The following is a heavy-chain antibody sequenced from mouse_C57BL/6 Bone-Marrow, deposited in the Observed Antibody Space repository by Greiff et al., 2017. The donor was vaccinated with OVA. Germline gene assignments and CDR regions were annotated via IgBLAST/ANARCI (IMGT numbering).Heavy chain of an antibody. CDR1: GYTFTSYW. J-gene: IGHJ1*03. CDR2: IDTSDSET. Sequence: VQLQQPGAELVRPGSSVKLSCKASGYTFTSYWMHWVKQRPIQGLEWIGNIDTSDSETHYTQKFKDKATLTVDKSSSTDYMQRSSLTSEDSAVYYCARDYYYGSSPRYFGVWGTGATVTVAS. D-gene: IGHD1-1*01. CDR3: ARDYYYGSSPRYFGV. V-gene: IGHV1-52*01.